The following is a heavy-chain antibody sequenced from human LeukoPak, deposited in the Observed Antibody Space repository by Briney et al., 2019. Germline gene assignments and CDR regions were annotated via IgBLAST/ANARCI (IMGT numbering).Heavy chain of an antibody. D-gene: IGHD3-16*01. CDR2: ITWNSGSI. V-gene: IGHV3-9*01. J-gene: IGHJ3*02. CDR1: GFTFYDYA. CDR3: AKEVRGDAFDI. Sequence: GGSLRLSCAASGFTFYDYAMHWVRQAPGKGLEWVSGITWNSGSIGYADSVKGRFTISRDNTKNTLFLQMNSLRAEDTAVYYCAKEVRGDAFDIWGQGTMVTVSS.